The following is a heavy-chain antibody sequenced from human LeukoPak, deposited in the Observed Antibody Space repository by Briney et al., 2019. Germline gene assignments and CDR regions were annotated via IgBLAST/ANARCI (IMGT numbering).Heavy chain of an antibody. CDR3: ARHIQIAFQVFRLGWIDP. V-gene: IGHV4-39*01. D-gene: IGHD3-3*02. CDR2: GYYGGST. J-gene: IGHJ5*02. Sequence: AETLTLPCTVSGGSISSSSYYWGRIPQPPGKGLDWIGSGYYGGSTYYNLSLKSRVTMSVDTSKNQLSLRLRSVTAADTAVYYCARHIQIAFQVFRLGWIDPWGQGTLVTVSA. CDR1: GGSISSSSYY.